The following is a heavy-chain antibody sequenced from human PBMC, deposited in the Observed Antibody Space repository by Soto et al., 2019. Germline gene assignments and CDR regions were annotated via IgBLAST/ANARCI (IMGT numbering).Heavy chain of an antibody. D-gene: IGHD6-6*01. V-gene: IGHV3-66*01. Sequence: EVQLVESGGDLVQPGGSLRLSCAASGFTVSNNYMTWVRQAPGKGLEWVSLIYVGGYTYYADSVKGRFTISRDNSKNTLYLQRNSLRAEDTAVYYCAVYAPRHWFDSWGQGTRVTVSS. CDR3: AVYAPRHWFDS. CDR2: IYVGGYT. CDR1: GFTVSNNY. J-gene: IGHJ5*01.